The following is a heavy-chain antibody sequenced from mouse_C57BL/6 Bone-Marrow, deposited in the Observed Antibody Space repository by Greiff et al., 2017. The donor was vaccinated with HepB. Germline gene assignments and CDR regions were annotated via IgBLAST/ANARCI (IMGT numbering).Heavy chain of an antibody. CDR1: GYTFTGYW. D-gene: IGHD1-1*01. Sequence: QVQLKQSGAELMKPGASVKLSCKATGYTFTGYWIEWVKQRPGHGLEWIGEILPGSGSTNYNEKFKGKATFTADTSSNTAYMQLSSLTTEDSAIYYCAREATTVVARDYAMDYWGQGTSVTVSS. CDR2: ILPGSGST. CDR3: AREATTVVARDYAMDY. J-gene: IGHJ4*01. V-gene: IGHV1-9*01.